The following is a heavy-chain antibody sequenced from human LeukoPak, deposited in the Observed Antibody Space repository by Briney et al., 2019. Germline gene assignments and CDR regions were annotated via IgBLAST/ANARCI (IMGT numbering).Heavy chain of an antibody. CDR2: IYYSGST. CDR3: ARGIWMYYDFWSGYHFDY. V-gene: IGHV4-59*01. Sequence: PSETLSLTCTLSGGSISSYYWSWIRQPPGKGLEWIGYIYYSGSTNYNPSLKSRVTISVDTSKNQFSLKLSSVTAADTAVYYCARGIWMYYDFWSGYHFDYWGQGTLVTVSS. CDR1: GGSISSYY. D-gene: IGHD3-3*01. J-gene: IGHJ4*02.